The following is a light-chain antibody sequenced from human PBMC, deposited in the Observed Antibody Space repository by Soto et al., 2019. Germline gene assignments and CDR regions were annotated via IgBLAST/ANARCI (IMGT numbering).Light chain of an antibody. J-gene: IGKJ1*01. Sequence: LTQSPGTLSLSPGEGATLSCRTSQRVDNNFVAWYQQKPGQAPRLLIYGASTRATGIPDRFSGSGFGTYFTLAITRLEPEDFAVYYCQQYGSSLWTFGLGTKVDIK. CDR1: QRVDNNF. CDR3: QQYGSSLWT. CDR2: GAS. V-gene: IGKV3-20*01.